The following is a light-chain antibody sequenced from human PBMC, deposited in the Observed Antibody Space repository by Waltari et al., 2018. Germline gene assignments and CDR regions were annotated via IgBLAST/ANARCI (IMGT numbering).Light chain of an antibody. V-gene: IGLV1-47*02. CDR2: NNN. CDR3: AVWDERVRGRV. Sequence: QSVLTQPPSASGTPWQRVTSSCSGSTSHLGANWLSWYQQLPGQAPKLLIYNNNQRPSGVPDRFSDSKSGTSASLAISGLRSEDEAEYYCAVWDERVRGRVFGGGTKLTVL. J-gene: IGLJ3*02. CDR1: TSHLGANW.